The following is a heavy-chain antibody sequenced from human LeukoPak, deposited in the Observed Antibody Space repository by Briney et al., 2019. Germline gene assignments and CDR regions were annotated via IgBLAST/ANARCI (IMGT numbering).Heavy chain of an antibody. CDR2: IYYSGST. J-gene: IGHJ5*02. Sequence: PSETLSLTCTVSGGSISSYYWSWMRQPPGKGLGWIGYIYYSGSTNYNPSLKSRVTISVDTSKNQFSLKLSSVTAADTAVYYCARGSWNYVWFDPWGQGTLVTVSS. CDR1: GGSISSYY. V-gene: IGHV4-59*01. D-gene: IGHD1-7*01. CDR3: ARGSWNYVWFDP.